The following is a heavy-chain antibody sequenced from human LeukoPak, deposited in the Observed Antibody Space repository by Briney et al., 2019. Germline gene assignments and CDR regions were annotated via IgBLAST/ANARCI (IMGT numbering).Heavy chain of an antibody. CDR2: IYYSGST. D-gene: IGHD6-13*01. CDR3: ARASAAGSFDY. V-gene: IGHV4-31*03. CDR1: GVSISSGGYY. J-gene: IGHJ4*02. Sequence: SETLSLTCTVSGVSISSGGYYWSWIRQHPGKGLEWIGYIYYSGSTYYNPSLKSRVTISVDTSKYQFSLKLSSVTAADTAVYYCARASAAGSFDYWGQGTLVTVSS.